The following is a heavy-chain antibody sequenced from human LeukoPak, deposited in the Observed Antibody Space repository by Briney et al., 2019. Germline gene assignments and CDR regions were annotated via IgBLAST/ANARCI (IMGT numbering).Heavy chain of an antibody. CDR1: GFTFSNYY. D-gene: IGHD5-24*01. CDR3: ARDKDRGWLHMTDAGFDS. V-gene: IGHV3-7*01. Sequence: GGSLRLSCAVSGFTFSNYYMSWVRQAPGKGLEWVANIKEDGDEKYYADSVKGRFTISRDNANNSLYLQMDSLRAEDTAVYYCARDKDRGWLHMTDAGFDSWGQGTLVTVSS. CDR2: IKEDGDEK. J-gene: IGHJ5*01.